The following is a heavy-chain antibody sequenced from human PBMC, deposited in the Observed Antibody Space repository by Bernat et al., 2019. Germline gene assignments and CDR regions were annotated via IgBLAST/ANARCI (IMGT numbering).Heavy chain of an antibody. D-gene: IGHD2-2*01. CDR3: ARLGYCSSTSCSLTRMVVAALLDAFDI. Sequence: QLQLQESGPGLVKPSETLSLTCTVSGGSISSSSYYWGWIRQPPGKGLEWIGSIYYSGSTYYNPSLKSRVTISVDTSKNQFSLKLSSVTAADTAVYYCARLGYCSSTSCSLTRMVVAALLDAFDIWGQGTMVTVSS. CDR1: GGSISSSSYY. CDR2: IYYSGST. J-gene: IGHJ3*02. V-gene: IGHV4-39*01.